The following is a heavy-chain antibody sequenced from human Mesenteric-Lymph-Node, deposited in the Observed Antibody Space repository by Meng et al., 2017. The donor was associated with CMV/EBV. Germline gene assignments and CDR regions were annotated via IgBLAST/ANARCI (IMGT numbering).Heavy chain of an antibody. CDR1: GFTFSSYS. J-gene: IGHJ4*02. CDR2: LSYTSNYK. V-gene: IGHV3-21*01. CDR3: ARAPYSSPDY. Sequence: GGSLRLSCAASGFTFSSYSMNWVRQAPGKGLEWVSSLSYTSNYKDYADSVKGRFTISRDNAKKSLYLQMNSLRAEDTAVYYCARAPYSSPDYWGQGTLVTVSS. D-gene: IGHD6-13*01.